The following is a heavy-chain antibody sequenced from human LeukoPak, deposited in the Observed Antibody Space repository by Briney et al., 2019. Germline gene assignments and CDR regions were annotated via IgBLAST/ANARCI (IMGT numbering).Heavy chain of an antibody. D-gene: IGHD1-26*01. CDR1: GFTFSYYW. CDR2: INHSGST. J-gene: IGHJ4*02. CDR3: ARLFHPALSGNYPFDY. Sequence: GSLRLSCAASGFTFSYYWMSWIRQPPGKGLEWIGEINHSGSTNYNPSLKSRVTISVDTSKNQFSLKLSSVTAADTAVYYCARLFHPALSGNYPFDYWGQGTLVTVSS. V-gene: IGHV4-34*01.